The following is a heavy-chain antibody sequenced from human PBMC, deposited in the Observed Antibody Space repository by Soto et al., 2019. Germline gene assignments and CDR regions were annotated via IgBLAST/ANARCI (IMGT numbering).Heavy chain of an antibody. CDR2: IYFSGTT. D-gene: IGHD2-2*01. CDR1: GGSVNSGNYY. J-gene: IGHJ6*02. Sequence: SETLSLTCSVSGGSVNSGNYYWSWLRQSPGKGLEYIGYIYFSGTTNYNPSLKSRLTISMDTSKNHFSLNLTSVTAADTAVYYCARAAVAVVLPAAHPGGLNVWGQGTSVTVSS. CDR3: ARAAVAVVLPAAHPGGLNV. V-gene: IGHV4-61*03.